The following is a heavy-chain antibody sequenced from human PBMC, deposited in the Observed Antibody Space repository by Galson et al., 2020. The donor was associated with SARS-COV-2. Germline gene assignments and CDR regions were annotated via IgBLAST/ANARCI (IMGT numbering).Heavy chain of an antibody. CDR2: IIWNSRTI. CDR1: GFTFNDYA. J-gene: IGHJ4*02. CDR3: GKDIHFRSDFDLSLDS. D-gene: IGHD3-3*02. V-gene: IGHV3-9*01. Sequence: GGSLRLSCAASGFTFNDYAMHWVRQAPGRGLEWVSHIIWNSRTIGYADSVKGRFTVSRDNAKNSLYLQMNSLRPEDTALYYCGKDIHFRSDFDLSLDSWGQGTLVTVS.